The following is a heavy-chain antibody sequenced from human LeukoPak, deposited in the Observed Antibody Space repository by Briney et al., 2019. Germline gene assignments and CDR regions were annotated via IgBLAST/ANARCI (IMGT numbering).Heavy chain of an antibody. CDR3: ASRKSGSYFPSIDY. CDR1: AGSVSSGSYY. CDR2: IYYSGST. J-gene: IGHJ4*02. V-gene: IGHV4-61*01. Sequence: SETLSLTCTVSAGSVSSGSYYWSCTRQPPGKGLEWNGYIYYSGSTNYNPSLKSRVTILVDTSNTQSALKLGSMTAADTAVDYCASRKSGSYFPSIDYWGQGTLVTVSS. D-gene: IGHD1-26*01.